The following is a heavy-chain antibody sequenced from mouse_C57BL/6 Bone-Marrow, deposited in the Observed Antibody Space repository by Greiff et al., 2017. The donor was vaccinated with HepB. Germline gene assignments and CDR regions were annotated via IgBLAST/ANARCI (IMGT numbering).Heavy chain of an antibody. D-gene: IGHD2-2*01. CDR1: GFSLTSYG. J-gene: IGHJ3*01. V-gene: IGHV2-2*01. CDR3: ARAGYDENWFAY. CDR2: IWSGGST. Sequence: VKLMESGPGLVQPSQSLSITCTVSGFSLTSYGVHWVRQSPGKGLEWLGVIWSGGSTDYNAAFISRLSISKDNSKSQVFFKMNSLQADDTAIYYCARAGYDENWFAYWGQGTLVTVSA.